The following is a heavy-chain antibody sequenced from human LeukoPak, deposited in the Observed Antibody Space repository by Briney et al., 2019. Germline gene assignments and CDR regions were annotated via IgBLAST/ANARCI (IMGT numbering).Heavy chain of an antibody. CDR3: ARARSGPYGSGSLDAFDI. CDR2: IIPMFDTA. Sequence: SVKVSCKASGGTFSSYPISWVRQAPGQGLEWMGGIIPMFDTADFAQKFQGRVTITADTSTSTAYMQLSSLRSEDTAVYYCARARSGPYGSGSLDAFDIWGQGTMVTVSS. J-gene: IGHJ3*02. CDR1: GGTFSSYP. V-gene: IGHV1-69*06. D-gene: IGHD3-10*01.